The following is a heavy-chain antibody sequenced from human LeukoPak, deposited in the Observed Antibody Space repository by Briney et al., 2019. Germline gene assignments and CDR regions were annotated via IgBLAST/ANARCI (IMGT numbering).Heavy chain of an antibody. CDR1: GGSVSSGSYY. Sequence: PSETLSLTCTVSGGSVSSGSYYWSWIRQPPGKGLEWIGYIYYSGSTNYNPSLKSRLTISVDTSKNQFSLKLTSVTAADTAVYYCASVRSGRYYFDYWGQGTLVTVSS. D-gene: IGHD5-24*01. CDR3: ASVRSGRYYFDY. CDR2: IYYSGST. J-gene: IGHJ4*02. V-gene: IGHV4-61*01.